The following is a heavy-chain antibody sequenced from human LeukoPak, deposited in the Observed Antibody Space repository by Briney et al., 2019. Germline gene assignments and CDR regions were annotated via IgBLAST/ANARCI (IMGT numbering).Heavy chain of an antibody. Sequence: GGTLRLFCAASGFTFSRYWMRGVRQARGKGLEGVANIKQDGSEKYYVDFVKGRFNIYRGNDKNSLHLQMNSQRGEDTAVYFCARARVRYAFDIWGEGTMVTVSS. J-gene: IGHJ3*02. CDR2: IKQDGSEK. CDR3: ARARVRYAFDI. V-gene: IGHV3-7*01. CDR1: GFTFSRYW. D-gene: IGHD3-10*01.